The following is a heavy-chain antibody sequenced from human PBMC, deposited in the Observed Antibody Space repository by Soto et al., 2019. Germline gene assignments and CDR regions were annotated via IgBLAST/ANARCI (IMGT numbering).Heavy chain of an antibody. Sequence: ASVKVSCKASGYTFTSYAMHWVRQAPGQRLEWMGWINAGNGNTKYSQKFQGRVTITRDTSASTAYMELSSLRSEDTAIYYCVRNSPIGSTFSGHDGIDYWGQGTLVTVSS. CDR3: VRNSPIGSTFSGHDGIDY. CDR2: INAGNGNT. J-gene: IGHJ4*02. V-gene: IGHV1-3*01. D-gene: IGHD5-12*01. CDR1: GYTFTSYA.